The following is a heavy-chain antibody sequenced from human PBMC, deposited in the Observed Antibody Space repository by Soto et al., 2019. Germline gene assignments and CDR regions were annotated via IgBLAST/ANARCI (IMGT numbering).Heavy chain of an antibody. CDR1: GFTFSNYW. CDR3: ARAVRSGSHPNYDYGMDV. Sequence: EVQVVESGGGLVQPGGSLRLSCAASGFTFSNYWMQWVRQAPGKGLVWVSRINSDGSSTSYADSVKGRFTISRDNAKNTLYRQMNSLRAEDTAVYYCARAVRSGSHPNYDYGMDVWGQETTVTVSS. V-gene: IGHV3-74*01. J-gene: IGHJ6*02. CDR2: INSDGSST. D-gene: IGHD3-10*01.